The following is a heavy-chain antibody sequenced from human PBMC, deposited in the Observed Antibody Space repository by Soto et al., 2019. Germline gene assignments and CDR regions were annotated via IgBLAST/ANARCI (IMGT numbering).Heavy chain of an antibody. J-gene: IGHJ4*02. Sequence: GGSLRLSSTASGVASSAYHMNWVRQAPGRGLKWVSSISTDGTGTYYADSLKGRFTISRDNAKNSLYLQMNSLRAEDTAVYYCVREPAQGDYLDFWGQGTLVTVSS. CDR1: GVASSAYH. CDR3: VREPAQGDYLDF. CDR2: ISTDGTGT. V-gene: IGHV3-21*01.